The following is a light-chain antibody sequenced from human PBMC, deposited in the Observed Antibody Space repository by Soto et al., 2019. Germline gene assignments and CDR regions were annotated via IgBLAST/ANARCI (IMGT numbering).Light chain of an antibody. V-gene: IGLV1-51*01. CDR2: DNN. CDR1: SSNICNNY. CDR3: GTWDSSLSAGRV. J-gene: IGLJ2*01. Sequence: QSVLTQPPSVSAAPGQKVTISCSGSSSNICNNYVSWYQQLPGTAPKLLIYDNNKRPSGIPDRFSGSKSGTSATLGITGLQTGDEADYYCGTWDSSLSAGRVFGGGTKLTVL.